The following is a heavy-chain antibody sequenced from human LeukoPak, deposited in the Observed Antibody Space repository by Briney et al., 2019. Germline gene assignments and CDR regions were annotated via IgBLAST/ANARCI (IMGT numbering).Heavy chain of an antibody. Sequence: GGSLRLSCAASGFTFSSYSMNWVRQAPGKGLEWVSYISSSSTIYYADSVKGRFTISRDNAKNSLYLQMNSLRAEDTAVYYCAGGSYSHYYYYMDVWGKGTTVTVSS. D-gene: IGHD1-26*01. CDR1: GFTFSSYS. V-gene: IGHV3-48*01. CDR3: AGGSYSHYYYYMDV. J-gene: IGHJ6*03. CDR2: ISSSSTI.